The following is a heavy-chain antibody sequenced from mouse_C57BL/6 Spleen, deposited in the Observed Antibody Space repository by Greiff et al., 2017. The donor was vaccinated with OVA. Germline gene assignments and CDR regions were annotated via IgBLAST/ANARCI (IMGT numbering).Heavy chain of an antibody. Sequence: EVQVVESGAELVRPGASVKLSCTASGFNIKDDYMHWVKQRPEQGLEWIGWIDPENGDTEYASKVQGKATITADTSSNSAYLQLSSLTSEDTAVYYCTTELRLRDYWGQGTTLTVSS. CDR3: TTELRLRDY. J-gene: IGHJ2*01. D-gene: IGHD3-2*02. V-gene: IGHV14-4*01. CDR2: IDPENGDT. CDR1: GFNIKDDY.